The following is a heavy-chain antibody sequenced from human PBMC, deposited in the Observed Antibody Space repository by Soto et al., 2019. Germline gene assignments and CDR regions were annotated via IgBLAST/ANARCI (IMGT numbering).Heavy chain of an antibody. J-gene: IGHJ4*02. CDR2: INHSGST. CDR1: GGSFSGYY. D-gene: IGHD3-3*01. CDR3: ARGAIFGVVAFDY. V-gene: IGHV4-34*01. Sequence: SETLSLTCAVYGGSFSGYYWSWIRQPPGKGLEWIGEINHSGSTNYNPSLKSRVTISVDTSKNQFSLKLSSVTAADTAVYYCARGAIFGVVAFDYWGQGTLVTVSS.